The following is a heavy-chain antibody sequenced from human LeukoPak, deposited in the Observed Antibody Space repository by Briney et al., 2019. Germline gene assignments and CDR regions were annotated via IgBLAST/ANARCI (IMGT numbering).Heavy chain of an antibody. V-gene: IGHV1-18*01. J-gene: IGHJ5*02. D-gene: IGHD2-2*01. CDR3: ARLCSIRLCLHDWFDP. CDR2: ISADNGNT. CDR1: GYTFTSYA. Sequence: GASVKVSCKASGYTFTSYAISWVRQAPGQGLEWMGWISADNGNTDYAQRFQGRVTMTTDTSTSTAYMELRSLRSDDTAVYYCARLCSIRLCLHDWFDPWGQGTLVTVSS.